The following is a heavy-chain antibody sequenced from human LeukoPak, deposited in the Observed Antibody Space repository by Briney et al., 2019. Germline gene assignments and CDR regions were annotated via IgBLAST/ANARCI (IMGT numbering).Heavy chain of an antibody. CDR1: GYTFTGYY. D-gene: IGHD2-2*02. CDR2: INPNSGGT. CDR3: AREWGVVPAAIIGY. V-gene: IGHV1-2*02. Sequence: ASVKVSCKASGYTFTGYYMHWVRQAPGQGLEWMGWINPNSGGTNYAQKFQGRVTMTKDTSISTAYMELSRLRSDDTAVYYCAREWGVVPAAIIGYWGQGTLVTVSS. J-gene: IGHJ4*02.